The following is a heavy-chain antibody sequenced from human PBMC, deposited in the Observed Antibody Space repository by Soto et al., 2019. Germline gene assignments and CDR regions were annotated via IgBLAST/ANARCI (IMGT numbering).Heavy chain of an antibody. J-gene: IGHJ4*02. CDR3: PSLPHGYRYGYGY. D-gene: IGHD5-18*01. CDR2: IYYSGST. Sequence: QVQLQESGPGLVKPSQTLSLTCTVSGGSISSGDYSWSWVRQPPGKGLECIGYIYYSGSTYYNPSLRSRGTISVDTSQNQYSVTLSSVNAADTGVYYCPSLPHGYRYGYGYWGQGTLVTVSS. CDR1: GGSISSGDYS. V-gene: IGHV4-30-4*01.